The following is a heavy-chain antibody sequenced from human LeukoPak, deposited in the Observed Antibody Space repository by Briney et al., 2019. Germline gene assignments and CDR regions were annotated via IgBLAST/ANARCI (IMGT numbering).Heavy chain of an antibody. D-gene: IGHD3-10*01. CDR1: GFTVSSNY. CDR2: IYSGGKT. V-gene: IGHV3-66*01. CDR3: ARVYYGSGSLYQYYYYMDV. J-gene: IGHJ6*03. Sequence: GGSLRLSCAASGFTVSSNYMSWVRQAPGKGLEWVSVIYSGGKTYHADSVKGRFTISRDNSKNTLYLQMSSLRAEDTAVYYCARVYYGSGSLYQYYYYMDVWGKGTTVIVSS.